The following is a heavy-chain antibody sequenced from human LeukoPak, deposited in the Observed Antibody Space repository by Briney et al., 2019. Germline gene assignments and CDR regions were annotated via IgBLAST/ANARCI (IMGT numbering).Heavy chain of an antibody. CDR2: ISGSGSST. V-gene: IGHV3-23*01. Sequence: PGGSLRLSCAASGFTFSSYAMSWVRQAPGKGLEWVSAISGSGSSTYYADSVKGRFTISRDNAKNSLYLQMNSLRAEDTAVYYCASVGGFGEPKWGQGTLVTVSS. D-gene: IGHD3-10*01. J-gene: IGHJ4*02. CDR3: ASVGGFGEPK. CDR1: GFTFSSYA.